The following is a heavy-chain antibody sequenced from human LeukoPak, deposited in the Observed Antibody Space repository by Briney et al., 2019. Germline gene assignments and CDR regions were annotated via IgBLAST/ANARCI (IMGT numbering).Heavy chain of an antibody. D-gene: IGHD3-9*01. J-gene: IGHJ6*03. CDR2: ISSSSSYI. CDR3: ARGPLNYYYMDV. V-gene: IGHV3-21*01. Sequence: NPGGSLRLSCAASGFTFSSYSMNWVRQAPGKGLEWVSSISSSSSYIYYADSVKGRFTISRDNAKNSLYLQMNSLRAEDTAVYYCARGPLNYYYMDVWGKGTTVTVSS. CDR1: GFTFSSYS.